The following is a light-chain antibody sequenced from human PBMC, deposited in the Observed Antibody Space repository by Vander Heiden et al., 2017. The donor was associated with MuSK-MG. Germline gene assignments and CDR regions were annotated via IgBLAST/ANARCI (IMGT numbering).Light chain of an antibody. CDR3: QQYYNLPHT. J-gene: IGKJ4*01. Sequence: DIQTTASPSSLSASVGDRVTITCQASHDISNYLNWYQQKPGQAPKLLIYDASNLETGVPSRFSGSGSGTDFTFTISSLQPEAIATYYCQQYYNLPHTFGGGTKVEIK. CDR1: HDISNY. CDR2: DAS. V-gene: IGKV1-33*01.